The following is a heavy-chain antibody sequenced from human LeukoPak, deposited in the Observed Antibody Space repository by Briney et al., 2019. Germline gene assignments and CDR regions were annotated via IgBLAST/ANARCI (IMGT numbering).Heavy chain of an antibody. V-gene: IGHV4-39*01. CDR3: ARKGTYYDILTGYYPGWVDY. CDR1: GGPISSSSYY. D-gene: IGHD3-9*01. CDR2: IYYSGST. Sequence: KPSETLSPTCTVSGGPISSSSYYWGWIRQPPGKGLEWIGSIYYSGSTYYNPSLKSRVTISVDTSKNQFSLKLSSVTASDTAVYYCARKGTYYDILTGYYPGWVDYWGQGTLVTVSS. J-gene: IGHJ4*02.